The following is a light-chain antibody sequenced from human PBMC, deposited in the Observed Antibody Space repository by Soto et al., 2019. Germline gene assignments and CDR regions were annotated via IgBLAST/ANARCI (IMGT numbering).Light chain of an antibody. CDR3: SSYAGSSNV. CDR2: EVN. Sequence: AVLRQPPSAAGYAGQSVAIAYTGTSSDVGGYNYVSWYQQHPGKAPKLMIYEVNKRPSGVPDRFSGSKSGNTASLTVSGLQAEDEADYYCSSYAGSSNVFGTGTKVTVL. CDR1: SSDVGGYNY. J-gene: IGLJ1*01. V-gene: IGLV2-8*01.